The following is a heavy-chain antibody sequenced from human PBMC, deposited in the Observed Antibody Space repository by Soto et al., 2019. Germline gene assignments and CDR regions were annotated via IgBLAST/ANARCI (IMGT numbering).Heavy chain of an antibody. J-gene: IGHJ3*02. CDR2: IYRNGYT. CDR3: ARGPSTSSIGTFDT. CDR1: GGSISSFY. V-gene: IGHV4-4*07. Sequence: SETLSLTCSVSGGSISSFYWNWIRQPAGKGLEWIGRIYRNGYTDYNPSLNSRVTMSVDTSKHQFSLQLSSVTAADTARYYCARGPSTSSIGTFDTWGQGTMVTVSS. D-gene: IGHD6-6*01.